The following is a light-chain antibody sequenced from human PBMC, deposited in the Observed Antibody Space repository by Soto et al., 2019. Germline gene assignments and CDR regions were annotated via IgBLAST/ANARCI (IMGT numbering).Light chain of an antibody. CDR1: KAIGSS. J-gene: IGKJ4*01. Sequence: IQLTQSAASLSASVGDSVTITWRASKAIGSSFAWYRQKPGKVPEVLIYGASTLKSGVPSRFSGSGYGTEFSLTISNLQPEDFATYYCQHLNSYPLTFGGGTKVDI. V-gene: IGKV1-9*01. CDR2: GAS. CDR3: QHLNSYPLT.